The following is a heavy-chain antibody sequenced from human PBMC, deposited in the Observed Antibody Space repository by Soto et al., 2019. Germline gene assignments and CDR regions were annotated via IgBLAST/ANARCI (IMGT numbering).Heavy chain of an antibody. CDR2: IYYSGST. CDR3: ARERLGGLDF. Sequence: SETLSVTCTVSGGSIGSGGYYWSWIRQHPGKGLEWIGYIYYSGSTYYNPSLKSRVTISVDTSKNQFSLKLISVTAADTAVYYCARERLGGLDFWGQGTLVTVSS. J-gene: IGHJ4*02. CDR1: GGSIGSGGYY. V-gene: IGHV4-31*03.